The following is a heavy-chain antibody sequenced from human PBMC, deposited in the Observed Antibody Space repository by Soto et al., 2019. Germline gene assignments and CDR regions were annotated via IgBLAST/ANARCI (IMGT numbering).Heavy chain of an antibody. CDR1: GYSFTIYW. CDR2: IYPGDSDT. J-gene: IGHJ6*02. CDR3: ARARVPAAILRFLEWLSPDPHYYYYGMDV. Sequence: PGESLKISCKGSGYSFTIYWIGWVRQMPGKGLEWMGIIYPGDSDTRYSPSFQGQVTISADKSISTAYLQWSRLRSDDTAVYYCARARVPAAILRFLEWLSPDPHYYYYGMDVWGQGTTVTVSS. V-gene: IGHV5-51*01. D-gene: IGHD3-3*01.